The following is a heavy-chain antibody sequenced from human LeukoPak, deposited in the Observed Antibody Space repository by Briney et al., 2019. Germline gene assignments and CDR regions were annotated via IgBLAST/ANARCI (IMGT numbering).Heavy chain of an antibody. V-gene: IGHV3-7*01. CDR2: IKQDGSEK. CDR3: ARASAVAGTRDY. Sequence: GGSLRLSCAASGFTFSTYWMSWVRQAPGKGLEWVANIKQDGSEKYYVDSVKGRFTISRDNAKDSLYLQMNSLRVEDTAVYYCARASAVAGTRDYWGQGTLVTVSS. CDR1: GFTFSTYW. D-gene: IGHD6-19*01. J-gene: IGHJ4*02.